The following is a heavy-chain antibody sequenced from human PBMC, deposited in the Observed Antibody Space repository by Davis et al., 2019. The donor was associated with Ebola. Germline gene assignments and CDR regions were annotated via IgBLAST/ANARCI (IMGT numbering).Heavy chain of an antibody. D-gene: IGHD2-2*01. CDR2: ITGNGGWT. J-gene: IGHJ3*02. V-gene: IGHV3-23*01. Sequence: GGSLRLSCAAPGFTFSSYAMTWVRQAPGKGLEWVSDITGNGGWTHYADSVKGRFTLSRDNSKNTLYLQMNSLRAEDTALYYCARDFDQYCSSASCYGWDAGAFDIWGQGTRVTVSS. CDR1: GFTFSSYA. CDR3: ARDFDQYCSSASCYGWDAGAFDI.